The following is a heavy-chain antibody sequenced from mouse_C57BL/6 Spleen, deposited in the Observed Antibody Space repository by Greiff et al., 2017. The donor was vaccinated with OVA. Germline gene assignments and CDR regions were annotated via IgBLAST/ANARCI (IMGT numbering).Heavy chain of an antibody. CDR2: IRSKSNNYAT. Sequence: GGGLVQPKGSLKLSCAASGFSFNTYAMNWVRQAPGKGLEWVARIRSKSNNYATYYADSVKDRFTISRDDSESMLYLQMNNLKTEDTAMYYCVRPVPGWGYFDYWGQGTTLTVSS. D-gene: IGHD5-1*01. V-gene: IGHV10-1*01. CDR3: VRPVPGWGYFDY. J-gene: IGHJ2*01. CDR1: GFSFNTYA.